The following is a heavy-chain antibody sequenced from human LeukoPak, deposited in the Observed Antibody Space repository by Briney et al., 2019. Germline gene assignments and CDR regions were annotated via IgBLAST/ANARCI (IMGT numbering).Heavy chain of an antibody. CDR3: ARDHGGYCSSTSCPWNYYGMDV. D-gene: IGHD2-2*01. V-gene: IGHV3-69-1*01. CDR1: GFTFDDYG. J-gene: IGHJ6*02. CDR2: ISSSSYI. Sequence: GGSLRLSCAASGFTFDDYGMSWVRQAPGKGLEWVSSISSSSYIYYADSVKGRFTISRDNAKNSLYLQMNSLRAEDTAVYYCARDHGGYCSSTSCPWNYYGMDVWGQGTTVTVSS.